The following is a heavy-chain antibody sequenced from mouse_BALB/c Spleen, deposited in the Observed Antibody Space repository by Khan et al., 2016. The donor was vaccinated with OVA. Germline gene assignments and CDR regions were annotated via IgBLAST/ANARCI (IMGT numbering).Heavy chain of an antibody. CDR2: ISYSGST. D-gene: IGHD2-3*01. CDR1: GYSITSDYA. CDR3: ARDGSRYNYAMDY. Sequence: VQLKQSGPGLVKPSQSLSLTCTVTGYSITSDYAWNWIRHFPGNKLEWMGYISYSGSTNYNPDLKSRISITRDTSKNQFFLQLNSVTTEDTATYYCARDGSRYNYAMDYWGQGTSVTVSS. V-gene: IGHV3-2*02. J-gene: IGHJ4*01.